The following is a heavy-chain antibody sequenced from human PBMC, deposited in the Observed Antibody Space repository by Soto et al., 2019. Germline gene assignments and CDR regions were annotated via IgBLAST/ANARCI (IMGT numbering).Heavy chain of an antibody. CDR2: ISSSGNSI. V-gene: IGHV3-11*01. CDR3: ARRAAAGRSFDY. J-gene: IGHJ4*02. CDR1: GFTFSDYY. Sequence: QVQLVESGGGLVKPGGSLRLSCAASGFTFSDYYMTWIRQAPGKGLEWVSYISSSGNSIYYADSVKGRFTVYRDNAKNSLYLQMNSLRAEDTAVYYCARRAAAGRSFDYWGLGTLVTVSS. D-gene: IGHD6-13*01.